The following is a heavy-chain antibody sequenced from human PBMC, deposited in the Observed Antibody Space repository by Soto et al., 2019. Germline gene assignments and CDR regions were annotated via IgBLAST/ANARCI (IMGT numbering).Heavy chain of an antibody. V-gene: IGHV4-34*12. CDR2: VIHSGSP. J-gene: IGHJ6*02. D-gene: IGHD3-10*01. CDR3: ARRGDTMVRGVIRDYYYYYGMDV. CDR1: GGSFSGYY. Sequence: PSETLSLTCAVYGGSFSGYYWSWIRQPPGKGLEWIGEVIHSGSPNYNPSLKSRVSISVDTSKSQFSLKLSSVTAADTAAYYCARRGDTMVRGVIRDYYYYYGMDVWGQGTTVTVSS.